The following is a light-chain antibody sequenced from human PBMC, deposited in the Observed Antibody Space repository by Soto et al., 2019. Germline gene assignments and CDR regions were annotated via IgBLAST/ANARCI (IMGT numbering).Light chain of an antibody. J-gene: IGLJ1*01. CDR1: SSNIGAGYD. CDR2: FNI. Sequence: QSVLTQPPSVSGAPGQRVTISCTGSSSNIGAGYDVHWYQQRPGTAPKLLIFFNINRPSWVPDRFSGSKSGTSASLAITGLQAEDEGDYYCQYYDSTLSARYVFGTGTKLTVL. CDR3: QYYDSTLSARYV. V-gene: IGLV1-40*01.